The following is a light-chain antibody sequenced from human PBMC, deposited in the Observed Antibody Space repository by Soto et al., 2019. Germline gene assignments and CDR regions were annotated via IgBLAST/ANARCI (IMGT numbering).Light chain of an antibody. Sequence: AIRMTQSPSSFSASTGDRVTITCRASQGISSYLAWYQQQPGKAPKLLIYAASTLQSVVPPRFSDSGSGTDFTLTISCLQSEDFATYYCQQYYSYPNTFCQGNKLEIK. V-gene: IGKV1-8*01. CDR1: QGISSY. J-gene: IGKJ2*01. CDR2: AAS. CDR3: QQYYSYPNT.